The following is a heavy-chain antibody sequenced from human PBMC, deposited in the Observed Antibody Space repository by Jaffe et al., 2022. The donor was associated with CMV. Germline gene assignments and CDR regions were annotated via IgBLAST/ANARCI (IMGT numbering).Heavy chain of an antibody. V-gene: IGHV3-74*01. Sequence: EVQLVESGGGLVQPGGSLRLSCAASGFTFSSYWMHWVRQAPGKGLVWVSRINSDGSSTSYADSVKGRFTISRDNAKNTLYLQMNSLRAEDTAVYYCARDDIVVVVAATRPYYYYGMDVWGQGTTVTVSS. CDR3: ARDDIVVVVAATRPYYYYGMDV. CDR1: GFTFSSYW. D-gene: IGHD2-15*01. J-gene: IGHJ6*02. CDR2: INSDGSST.